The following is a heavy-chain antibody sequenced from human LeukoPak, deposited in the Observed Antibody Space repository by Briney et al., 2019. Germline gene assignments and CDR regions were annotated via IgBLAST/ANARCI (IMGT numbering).Heavy chain of an antibody. CDR3: ANAFYRIAAAGTSF. V-gene: IGHV3-30*18. CDR2: IPYDGSNK. Sequence: PGGSLRLSCAASGFTFSSYGMHWVRQAPGKGLEWVAVIPYDGSNKYYTDSVKGRFTISRDNSKNTLYLQMISLRAEDTAVYCCANAFYRIAAAGTSFWGQGTLVTVSS. J-gene: IGHJ4*02. CDR1: GFTFSSYG. D-gene: IGHD6-13*01.